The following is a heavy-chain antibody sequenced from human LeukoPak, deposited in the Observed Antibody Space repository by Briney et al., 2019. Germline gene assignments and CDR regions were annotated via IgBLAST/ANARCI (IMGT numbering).Heavy chain of an antibody. V-gene: IGHV4-34*01. D-gene: IGHD6-19*01. Sequence: PSETLSLTCAVYGGSFSGYYWSWIRQPPGKGLEWIGEINHSGSTNYNPSLKSRVTISVDTSKNQFSLKLSSVTAADTAVYYCARIRSGWYLIDYWGQGTLVTVSS. CDR3: ARIRSGWYLIDY. CDR1: GGSFSGYY. CDR2: INHSGST. J-gene: IGHJ4*02.